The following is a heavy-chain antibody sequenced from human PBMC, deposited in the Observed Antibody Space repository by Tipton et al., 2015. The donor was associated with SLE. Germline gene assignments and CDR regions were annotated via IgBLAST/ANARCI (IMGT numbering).Heavy chain of an antibody. D-gene: IGHD6-13*01. CDR2: INSDGSST. V-gene: IGHV3-74*01. CDR1: GFTFSNYW. J-gene: IGHJ3*02. Sequence: SLRLSCAASGFTFSNYWRHWVRQAPGKGLVWVSRINSDGSSTSYADSVKGRFTISRDNAKNTLYLQMNSLRAEDTAVYYCARGVGLFYSSSWRGDICGQGTMVTVSS. CDR3: ARGVGLFYSSSWRGDI.